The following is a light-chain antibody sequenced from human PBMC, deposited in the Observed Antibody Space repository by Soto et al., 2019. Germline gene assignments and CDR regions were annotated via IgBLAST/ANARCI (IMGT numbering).Light chain of an antibody. CDR3: QQYNDWPPT. Sequence: EFVLTQSPGPLFLSPGERAPLSCRASQSVSSNLAWYQQKPGRAPRLLIYGASTRATGMPARFSGSGSGTEFTLTISSLQSEDFAVYYCQQYNDWPPTFGQGTKVDIK. CDR2: GAS. J-gene: IGKJ1*01. CDR1: QSVSSN. V-gene: IGKV3-15*01.